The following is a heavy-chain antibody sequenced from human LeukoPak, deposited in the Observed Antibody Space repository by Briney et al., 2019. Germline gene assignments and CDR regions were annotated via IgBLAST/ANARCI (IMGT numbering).Heavy chain of an antibody. CDR3: ARERIGIVGANYFFDY. D-gene: IGHD1-26*01. CDR2: ISAYNGNT. CDR1: GYTFTSYG. Sequence: ASVKVSCKASGYTFTSYGISWVRQAPGQGLEWMGWISAYNGNTNYAQKLQGRVTMTTDTSTSTAYMELRSLRSDDTAVYYCARERIGIVGANYFFDYWGQGTLVTVSS. J-gene: IGHJ4*02. V-gene: IGHV1-18*01.